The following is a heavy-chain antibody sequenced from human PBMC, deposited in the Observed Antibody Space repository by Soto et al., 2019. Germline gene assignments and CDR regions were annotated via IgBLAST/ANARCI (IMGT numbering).Heavy chain of an antibody. D-gene: IGHD1-26*01. V-gene: IGHV1-3*01. CDR1: GYTFTSYA. Sequence: GASVKVSCKASGYTFTSYAMHWVRQAPGQRLEWMGWINAGNGNTKYSQKFQGRVTITRDTSASTAYMELSSLRSEDTAVYYCARDSSGSYYFRYPFYWGQGTLVTVSS. CDR3: ARDSSGSYYFRYPFY. CDR2: INAGNGNT. J-gene: IGHJ4*02.